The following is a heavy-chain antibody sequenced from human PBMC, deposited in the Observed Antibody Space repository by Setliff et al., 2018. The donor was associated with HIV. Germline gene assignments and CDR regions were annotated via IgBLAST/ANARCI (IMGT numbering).Heavy chain of an antibody. CDR2: FHHSGSA. D-gene: IGHD3-10*01. Sequence: PSETLSLTCNVSGGSISSDSYYWGWIRQPPGKGLEWIGSFHHSGSASYNPSLKSRVTISVDTSKNQFSLKLSSVTAADTAVYYCARAPTSGDYYYGMDVWGQGTTVTVSS. CDR3: ARAPTSGDYYYGMDV. J-gene: IGHJ6*02. CDR1: GGSISSDSYY. V-gene: IGHV4-39*07.